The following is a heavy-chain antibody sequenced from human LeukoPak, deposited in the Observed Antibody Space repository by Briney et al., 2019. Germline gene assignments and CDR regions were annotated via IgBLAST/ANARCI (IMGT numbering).Heavy chain of an antibody. D-gene: IGHD6-13*01. CDR2: IYYSGST. V-gene: IGHV4-59*01. J-gene: IGHJ6*03. CDR3: ARERIAAAGTPHYYYYHYMDV. Sequence: SETLSLTCTVSGGSISSYYWSWIRQPPGKGLEWIGYIYYSGSTNYNPSLKSRVTISVDTSKNQSSLKLSSVTAADTAVYYCARERIAAAGTPHYYYYHYMDVWGKGTTVTVSS. CDR1: GGSISSYY.